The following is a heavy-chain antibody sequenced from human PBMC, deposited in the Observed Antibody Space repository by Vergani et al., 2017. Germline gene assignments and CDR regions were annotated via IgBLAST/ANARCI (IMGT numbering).Heavy chain of an antibody. CDR1: GFTFSSYD. D-gene: IGHD5-18*01. Sequence: VQLVESGGGLVQPGGSLRLSCAASGFTFSSYDINWVRQATGQGLEWMGWMNPNSGNTGYAQKFQGRVTMTRNTSISTAYMELSSLRSEDTAVYYCASEEGGYSGGFDPWGQGTLVTVSS. J-gene: IGHJ5*02. CDR2: MNPNSGNT. V-gene: IGHV1-8*01. CDR3: ASEEGGYSGGFDP.